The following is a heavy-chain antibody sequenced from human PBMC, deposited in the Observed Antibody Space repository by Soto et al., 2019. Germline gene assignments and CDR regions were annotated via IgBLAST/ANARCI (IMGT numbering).Heavy chain of an antibody. D-gene: IGHD1-26*01. CDR2: FNPNSGGT. CDR3: ASGVGATSDAFDI. J-gene: IGHJ3*02. V-gene: IGHV1-2*02. Sequence: ASVKVSCKASGYTFTGYYMHWVRQSPVQGLEWMGWFNPNSGGTNYAQKFQGRVTMTRDTSISTAYMELSRLRSDDTAVYYCASGVGATSDAFDIWGQGTMVTVSS. CDR1: GYTFTGYY.